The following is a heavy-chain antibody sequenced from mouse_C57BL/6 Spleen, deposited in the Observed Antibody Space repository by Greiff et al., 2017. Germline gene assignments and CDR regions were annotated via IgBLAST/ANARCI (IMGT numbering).Heavy chain of an antibody. CDR2: INPGSGGT. V-gene: IGHV1-54*01. CDR1: GYAFTNYL. Sequence: QVQLQQSGAELVRPGTSVKVSCKASGYAFTNYLIEWVKQRPGQGLEWIGVINPGSGGTNYNEKFKGKATLTADKSSSTAYMQLSSLTSEDSAVYFCARAGYYHVDYWGQGTTLTVSS. CDR3: ARAGYYHVDY. D-gene: IGHD2-3*01. J-gene: IGHJ2*01.